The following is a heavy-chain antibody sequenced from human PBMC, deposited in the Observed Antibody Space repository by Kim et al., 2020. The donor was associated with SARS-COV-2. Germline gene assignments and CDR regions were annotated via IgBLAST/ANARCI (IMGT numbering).Heavy chain of an antibody. CDR2: INPNSGGT. J-gene: IGHJ5*02. Sequence: ASVKVSCKASGYTFTGYYMHWVRQAPGQGLEWMGWINPNSGGTNYAQKFQGRVTMTRDTSISTAYMELSRLRSDDTAVYYCARGRGRAAAGTRWFDPWGQGTLVTVSS. CDR3: ARGRGRAAAGTRWFDP. D-gene: IGHD6-13*01. CDR1: GYTFTGYY. V-gene: IGHV1-2*02.